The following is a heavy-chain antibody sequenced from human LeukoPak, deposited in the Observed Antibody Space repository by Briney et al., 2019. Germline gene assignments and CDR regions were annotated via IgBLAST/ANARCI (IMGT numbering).Heavy chain of an antibody. V-gene: IGHV4-39*01. CDR3: ARHILGDQYSSSWYGLSRFDP. CDR1: AFTFSSYS. D-gene: IGHD6-13*01. Sequence: GSLRLSCAASAFTFSSYSMIWVRQAPGKGLEWIGSIYYSGSTYYNPSLKSRVTISVDTSKNQFSLKLSSVTAADTAVYYCARHILGDQYSSSWYGLSRFDPWGQGTLVTVSS. J-gene: IGHJ5*02. CDR2: IYYSGST.